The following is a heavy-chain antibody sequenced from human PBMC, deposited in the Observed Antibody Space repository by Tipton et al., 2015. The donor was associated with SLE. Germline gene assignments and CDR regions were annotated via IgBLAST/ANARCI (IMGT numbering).Heavy chain of an antibody. D-gene: IGHD2-21*01. Sequence: GSLRLSCAASGFTFSNYAMTWVRQAPGKGLEWVSAISGSGSQTYHADSVTGRFTVSRDNSKNTLYLQMNSLRAEDTAVYYCAKRDPGECGDDCSEEWGWGQGTLVTVSS. CDR2: ISGSGSQT. CDR1: GFTFSNYA. CDR3: AKRDPGECGDDCSEEWG. J-gene: IGHJ4*02. V-gene: IGHV3-23*01.